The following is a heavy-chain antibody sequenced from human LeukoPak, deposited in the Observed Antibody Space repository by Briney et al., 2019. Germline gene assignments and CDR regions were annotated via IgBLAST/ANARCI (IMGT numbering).Heavy chain of an antibody. CDR3: ARPQRWLQWVAFDY. D-gene: IGHD5-24*01. Sequence: GGSLRLSCAASGFTFSSYAMNWVRQAPGKGLEWVSSISSGGGSTYYADSVKGRFTISRDNSKNTLYLQMNSLRSDDTAVYYCARPQRWLQWVAFDYWGQGTLVTVSS. CDR2: ISSGGGST. CDR1: GFTFSSYA. J-gene: IGHJ4*02. V-gene: IGHV3-23*01.